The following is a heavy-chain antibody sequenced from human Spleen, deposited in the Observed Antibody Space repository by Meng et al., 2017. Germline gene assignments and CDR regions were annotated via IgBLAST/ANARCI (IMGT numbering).Heavy chain of an antibody. CDR1: GFTFDTYA. CDR2: ISSSGSTI. D-gene: IGHD3-10*01. Sequence: GESLKISCAASASGFTFDTYAMSWVRQAPGKGLEWVSYISSSGSTIYYADSVKGRFTISRDNAKNSLYLQMNSLRAEDTAVYYCARVKVADRGRFGEFSVPDEYFQHWGQGTLVTVSS. CDR3: ARVKVADRGRFGEFSVPDEYFQH. J-gene: IGHJ1*01. V-gene: IGHV3-48*04.